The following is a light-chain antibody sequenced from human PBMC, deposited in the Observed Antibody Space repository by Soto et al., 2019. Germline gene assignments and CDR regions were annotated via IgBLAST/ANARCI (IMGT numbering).Light chain of an antibody. J-gene: IGLJ2*01. CDR2: EVS. CDR1: SSDVGGYKY. CDR3: ASYTSSSTSVI. V-gene: IGLV2-14*01. Sequence: QSALTQPASVSGSPGQSITISCTGTSSDVGGYKYVSWYQQHPDKAPKLIIFEVSNRPSGISSRFSGSKSGNTASLTISGLKAEDEADDYCASYTSSSTSVIFGRGTKLTVL.